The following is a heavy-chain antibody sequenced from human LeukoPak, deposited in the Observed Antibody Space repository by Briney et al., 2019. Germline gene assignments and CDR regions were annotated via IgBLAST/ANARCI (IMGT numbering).Heavy chain of an antibody. Sequence: SETLSLTCTVSGGSISSGGYYWSWIRQHPGKGLEWIGYIYYSGSTYYNPSLKSRVTISVDTSKNQFSLKLSSVTAADAAVYYCARLGWGDYGSGSYPQFDPWGQGTLVTVSS. D-gene: IGHD3-10*01. CDR2: IYYSGST. J-gene: IGHJ5*02. CDR1: GGSISSGGYY. V-gene: IGHV4-31*03. CDR3: ARLGWGDYGSGSYPQFDP.